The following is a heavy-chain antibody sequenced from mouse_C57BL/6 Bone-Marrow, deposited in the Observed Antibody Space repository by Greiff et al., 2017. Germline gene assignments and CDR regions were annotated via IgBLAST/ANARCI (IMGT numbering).Heavy chain of an antibody. CDR2: INPSSGYT. CDR1: GYTFTSYW. Sequence: VQLQQSGAELAKPGASVKLSCKASGYTFTSYWMHWVKQRPGQGPEWIGYINPSSGYTKYNQKFKDKATLTADKSSSTAYMQLSSLTYEDSAVYYCAALLITTVVATDNWYFDVWGTGTTVTVSS. D-gene: IGHD1-1*01. V-gene: IGHV1-7*01. CDR3: AALLITTVVATDNWYFDV. J-gene: IGHJ1*03.